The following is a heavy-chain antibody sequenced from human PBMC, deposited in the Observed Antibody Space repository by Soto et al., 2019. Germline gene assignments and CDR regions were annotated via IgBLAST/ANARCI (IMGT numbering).Heavy chain of an antibody. J-gene: IGHJ4*02. V-gene: IGHV1-8*02. CDR3: AGGNFRY. Sequence: QVQLVQSGAEVRRPGASVKVSCKASGDNFNTFDIYWVRQATGHGLEWMGWMNPNSGNTGYAQELRGRVTMTRNTSNTTAYMELTSLTSDDTGVYYCAGGNFRYWGQGNLVSVSS. CDR2: MNPNSGNT. CDR1: GDNFNTFD.